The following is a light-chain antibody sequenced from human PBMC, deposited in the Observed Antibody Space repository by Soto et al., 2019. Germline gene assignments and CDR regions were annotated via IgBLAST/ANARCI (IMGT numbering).Light chain of an antibody. Sequence: EIVLTQSPATLSLSPGERATLSCRASQSVSSYLAWYQQKPGQTPRLLIYDASNRATGIPARFSSSGSGTDLTLTISSLDPEDFAVYYCQQRSSWPRTFGQGTKLEIK. CDR3: QQRSSWPRT. V-gene: IGKV3-11*01. J-gene: IGKJ2*01. CDR1: QSVSSY. CDR2: DAS.